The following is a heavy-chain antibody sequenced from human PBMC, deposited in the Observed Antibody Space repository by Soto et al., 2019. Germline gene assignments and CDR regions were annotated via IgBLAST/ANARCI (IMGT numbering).Heavy chain of an antibody. Sequence: QVQLVQSGAEVKKPGASVKVSCKASGYTFTSYDINWVRQATGQGLEWMGWMNPNSGNTGYAQKFQGRVTMTRNTSISTAYMELSSLRSEDTAVYYCAKAPIGYSSGWYPLRVWGQGTLVTVSS. CDR1: GYTFTSYD. CDR3: AKAPIGYSSGWYPLRV. J-gene: IGHJ4*02. V-gene: IGHV1-8*01. D-gene: IGHD6-19*01. CDR2: MNPNSGNT.